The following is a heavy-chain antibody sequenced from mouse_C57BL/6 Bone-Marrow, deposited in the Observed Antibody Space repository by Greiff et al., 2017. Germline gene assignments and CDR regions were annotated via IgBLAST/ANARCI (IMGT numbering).Heavy chain of an antibody. V-gene: IGHV1-81*01. D-gene: IGHD2-10*01. Sequence: VQLQQSGAELARPGASVKLSCKASGSTFTSYGIRWVKQRTGQRLEWIGEIYPRSGNTYYNEKFNGKATLPADKSSSTAYMALRSLESEDSAFDCCAREGLRCMDYWGQGTSVTVSS. CDR3: AREGLRCMDY. CDR2: IYPRSGNT. J-gene: IGHJ4*01. CDR1: GSTFTSYG.